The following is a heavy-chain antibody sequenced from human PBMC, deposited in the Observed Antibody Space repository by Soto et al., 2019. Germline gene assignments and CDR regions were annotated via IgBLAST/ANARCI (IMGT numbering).Heavy chain of an antibody. J-gene: IGHJ4*02. CDR2: ISYDGSNK. D-gene: IGHD4-17*01. Sequence: SGGSLRLSCAASGFTFSSYAMHWVRQAPGKGLEWVAVISYDGSNKYYADSVKGRFTISRDNSKNTLYLQMNSLRAEDTAVYYCPREVDYGGLYFDYWGQGTLVTVSS. CDR3: PREVDYGGLYFDY. V-gene: IGHV3-30-3*01. CDR1: GFTFSSYA.